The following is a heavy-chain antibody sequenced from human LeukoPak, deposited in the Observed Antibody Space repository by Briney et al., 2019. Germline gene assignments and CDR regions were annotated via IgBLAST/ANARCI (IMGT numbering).Heavy chain of an antibody. D-gene: IGHD6-13*01. CDR2: ISGSSSYI. CDR1: GFTFSSYS. J-gene: IGHJ4*02. CDR3: ARDHFAIAAAGTFDY. Sequence: KPGGSLRLSCAASGFTFSSYSMNWVRQAPGKGLEWVSSISGSSSYIYYADSVKGRFTISRDNAKNSLYLQMNSLRAEDTAVYYCARDHFAIAAAGTFDYWGQGTLVTVSS. V-gene: IGHV3-21*01.